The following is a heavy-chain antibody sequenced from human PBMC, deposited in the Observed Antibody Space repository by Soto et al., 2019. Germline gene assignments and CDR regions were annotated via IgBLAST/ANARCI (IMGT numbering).Heavy chain of an antibody. D-gene: IGHD1-26*01. Sequence: GGSLRLSCAASGFTFSSYAMSWVRQAPGKGLEWVSAISGSGGSTYYADSVKGRFTSSRDNSKNTLYLQMNSLRAEDTAVYYCAKARSGSYYRGKYYFDYWGQGTLVTVSS. CDR3: AKARSGSYYRGKYYFDY. CDR1: GFTFSSYA. CDR2: ISGSGGST. V-gene: IGHV3-23*01. J-gene: IGHJ4*02.